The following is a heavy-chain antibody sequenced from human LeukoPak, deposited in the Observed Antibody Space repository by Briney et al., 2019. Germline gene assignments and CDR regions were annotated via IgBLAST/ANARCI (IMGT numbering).Heavy chain of an antibody. V-gene: IGHV3-74*01. Sequence: GRSLRLSCAASGFTFSSYAMHWVRQAPGKGLVWVSRINGGGGSTAYADSVKGRFTISRDNAKNALYLQMNSLRADDTAVYYCARGGVAGTFDYWGQGTLVTVSS. J-gene: IGHJ4*02. CDR1: GFTFSSYA. D-gene: IGHD6-19*01. CDR3: ARGGVAGTFDY. CDR2: INGGGGST.